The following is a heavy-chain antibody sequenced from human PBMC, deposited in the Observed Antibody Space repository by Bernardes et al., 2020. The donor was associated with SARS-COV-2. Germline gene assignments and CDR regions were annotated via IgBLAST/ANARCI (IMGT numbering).Heavy chain of an antibody. V-gene: IGHV3-23*01. Sequence: VGSLRLSCAASGFTFSRHAMNWVRQAPGKGLEWVSKISGSGYNTYYADSVKGRFTVSRDNSKSTLYLQMNSLRADDTAVYYCAKFAAVPDYEYTSSQSTPRYYRSQGTMLTVSS. CDR1: GFTFSRHA. D-gene: IGHD5-12*01. CDR3: AKFAAVPDYEYTSSQSTPRYY. J-gene: IGHJ4*02. CDR2: ISGSGYNT.